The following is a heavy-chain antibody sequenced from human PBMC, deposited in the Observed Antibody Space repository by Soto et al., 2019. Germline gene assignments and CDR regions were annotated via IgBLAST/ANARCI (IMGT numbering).Heavy chain of an antibody. CDR2: IVVGSGNT. CDR1: GFSFTSSA. J-gene: IGHJ3*02. D-gene: IGHD2-8*01. CDR3: AADSVSPDAFDI. V-gene: IGHV1-58*01. Sequence: SVKVSCKASGFSFTSSAVQWVRQARGQRLEWIGWIVVGSGNTNYAQKFQERVTITRDMSTSTAYMELSSLRSEDTAVYYCAADSVSPDAFDIWGQGTMVTVSS.